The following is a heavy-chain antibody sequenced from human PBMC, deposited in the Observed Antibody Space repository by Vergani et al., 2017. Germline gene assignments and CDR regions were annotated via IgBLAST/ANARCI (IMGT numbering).Heavy chain of an antibody. CDR2: VNPSGGST. D-gene: IGHD6-13*01. CDR1: GYTFTSYY. Sequence: QVQLVESGAEVKKPGASVKVSCKASGYTFTSYYMHWVRQAPGQGLEWMGIVNPSGGSTSYAQKFQGRVTMTRDTSTSTVYMELSSLRSEDTAVYYCARDRGSSSPQWTFDYWGQGTLVTVSS. CDR3: ARDRGSSSPQWTFDY. V-gene: IGHV1-46*01. J-gene: IGHJ4*02.